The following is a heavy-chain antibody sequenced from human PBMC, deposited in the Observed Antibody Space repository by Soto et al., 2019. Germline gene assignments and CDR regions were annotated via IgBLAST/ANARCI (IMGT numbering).Heavy chain of an antibody. CDR3: GRGRSGELVVFY. Sequence: QVQLVQSGAEVKKSGASVKVSCKASGYTFTGYYIHWVRQAPGQGPEWMGEISPNSGGTKYAQKFQGRVTMTMDTSISTVYMELTNLSPDDTAVYYCGRGRSGELVVFYWGQGTLVTVYS. V-gene: IGHV1-2*02. D-gene: IGHD1-7*01. CDR1: GYTFTGYY. J-gene: IGHJ4*02. CDR2: ISPNSGGT.